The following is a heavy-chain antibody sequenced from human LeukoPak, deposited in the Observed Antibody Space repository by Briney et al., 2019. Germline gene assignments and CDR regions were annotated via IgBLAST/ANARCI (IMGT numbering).Heavy chain of an antibody. Sequence: PGGSLRLSCSASGFTFSSSAMNWVRQAPGKGLEWVSTITTSGGSTYYADSVKGRFTISRDNSNNTLYLQLNSLRAEDIAIYYCARGWTSGYGDWGQGTMVPVFS. J-gene: IGHJ3*01. CDR1: GFTFSSSA. D-gene: IGHD5-12*01. CDR3: ARGWTSGYGD. V-gene: IGHV3-23*01. CDR2: ITTSGGST.